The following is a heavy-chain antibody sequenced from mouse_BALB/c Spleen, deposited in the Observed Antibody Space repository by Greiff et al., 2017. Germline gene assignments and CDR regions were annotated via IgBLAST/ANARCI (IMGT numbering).Heavy chain of an antibody. CDR1: GFSLTSYG. D-gene: IGHD2-4*01. Sequence: QGQLQQSGPGLVQPSQSLSITCTVSGFSLTSYGVHWVRQSPGKGLEWLGVIWSGGSTDYNAAFISRLSISKDNSKSQVFFKMNSLQANDTAIYYCARNTLYYDYSWFAYWGQGTLVTVSA. J-gene: IGHJ3*01. V-gene: IGHV2-2*02. CDR2: IWSGGST. CDR3: ARNTLYYDYSWFAY.